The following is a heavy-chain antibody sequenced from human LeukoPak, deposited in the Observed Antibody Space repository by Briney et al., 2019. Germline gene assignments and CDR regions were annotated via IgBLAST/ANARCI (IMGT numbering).Heavy chain of an antibody. CDR2: ISGSGGST. D-gene: IGHD1-1*01. Sequence: GGSLRLSCAASGFTFSSYAMSWVRQAPGQGLEWVSAISGSGGSTYYADPVKGRFTISRDNSKNTLYLQMNSLRAEDTAVYYCARRLERLFEYYYYGMDVWGQGTTVTVSS. J-gene: IGHJ6*02. CDR1: GFTFSSYA. V-gene: IGHV3-23*01. CDR3: ARRLERLFEYYYYGMDV.